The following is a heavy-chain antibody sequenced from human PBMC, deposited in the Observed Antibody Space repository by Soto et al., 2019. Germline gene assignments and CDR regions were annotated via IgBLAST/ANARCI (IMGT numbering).Heavy chain of an antibody. Sequence: GGSLRLSCAASGFTFSSYSMNWVRQAPGKGLEWVSSISSSSSYIYYADPVKGRFTISRDNAKNSLYLQMNSLRAEDTAVYYCARDSSSSPLFDYWGQGTLVTVSS. CDR3: ARDSSSSPLFDY. CDR2: ISSSSSYI. D-gene: IGHD6-6*01. CDR1: GFTFSSYS. V-gene: IGHV3-21*01. J-gene: IGHJ4*02.